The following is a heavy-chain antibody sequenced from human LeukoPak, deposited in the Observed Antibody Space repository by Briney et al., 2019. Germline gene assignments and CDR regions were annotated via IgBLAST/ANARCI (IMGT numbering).Heavy chain of an antibody. J-gene: IGHJ4*02. D-gene: IGHD3-3*01. CDR2: IRYDGSNK. Sequence: LAGGSLRLSCAASGFTFSSYGMHWVRQAPGKGLEWVAFIRYDGSNKYYADSVKGRFTISRDNSKNTLYLQMNSLRAEDTAVYYCAAGLWSGYYSDYWGQGTLVTVSS. CDR3: AAGLWSGYYSDY. V-gene: IGHV3-30*02. CDR1: GFTFSSYG.